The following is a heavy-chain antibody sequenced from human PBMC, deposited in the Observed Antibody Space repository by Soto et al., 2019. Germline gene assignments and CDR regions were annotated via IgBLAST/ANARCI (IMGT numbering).Heavy chain of an antibody. J-gene: IGHJ5*02. CDR1: GVSFRCYH. V-gene: IGHV4-34*01. CDR3: ARERGRYCSGESCYPFGP. D-gene: IGHD2-15*01. CDR2: INDSGST. Sequence: PSVTPSLTCAFSGVSFRCYHLILIRPHPGKGLEWLGEINDSGSTNYNPSLKSRITISLDTSKKEISLRLSSVTAADTAVYYCARERGRYCSGESCYPFGPWGQGSLVTVSS.